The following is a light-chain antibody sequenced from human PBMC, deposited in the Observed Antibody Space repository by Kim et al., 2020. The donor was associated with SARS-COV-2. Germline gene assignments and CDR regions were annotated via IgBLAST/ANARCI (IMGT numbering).Light chain of an antibody. Sequence: DIQMTQSPSSLSASVGDRVTLTCRASHAISHYLAWYQQKPGKVPKLLIYAASTLQSGVPSRFSGSGSGTDFTLTISSLQPEDVATYYCVKYDIAPWTFGQRTKVEIK. CDR1: HAISHY. CDR3: VKYDIAPWT. J-gene: IGKJ1*01. CDR2: AAS. V-gene: IGKV1-27*01.